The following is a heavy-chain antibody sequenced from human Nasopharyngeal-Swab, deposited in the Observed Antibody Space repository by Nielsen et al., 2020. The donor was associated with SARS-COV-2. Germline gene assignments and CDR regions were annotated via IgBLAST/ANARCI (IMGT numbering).Heavy chain of an antibody. V-gene: IGHV4-59*01. Sequence: SGTLSLTCTVSGGSISSYYWSWIRQPPGKGLEWIGYIYYSGSTNYNPSLKSRVTISVDTSKNQFSLKLSSVTAADTAVYYCAREPYSNYAGGFDYWGQGTLVTVSS. CDR3: AREPYSNYAGGFDY. D-gene: IGHD4-11*01. CDR1: GGSISSYY. J-gene: IGHJ4*02. CDR2: IYYSGST.